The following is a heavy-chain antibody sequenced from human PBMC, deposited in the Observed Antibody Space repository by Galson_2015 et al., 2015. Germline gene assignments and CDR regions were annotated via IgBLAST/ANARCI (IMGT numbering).Heavy chain of an antibody. CDR1: GGSISSSSYY. D-gene: IGHD2-15*01. J-gene: IGHJ3*02. CDR3: ARPRSRVVLEDAFDI. Sequence: SETLSLTCTVSGGSISSSSYYWGWIRQPPGKGLEWIGSIYYSGSTYYNPSLKSRVTISVDTSKNQFSLELSSVTAADTAVYYCARPRSRVVLEDAFDIWGQGTMVTVSS. V-gene: IGHV4-39*01. CDR2: IYYSGST.